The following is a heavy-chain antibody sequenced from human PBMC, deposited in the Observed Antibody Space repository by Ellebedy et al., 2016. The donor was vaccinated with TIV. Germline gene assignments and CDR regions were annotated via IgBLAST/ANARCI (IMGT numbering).Heavy chain of an antibody. CDR3: ARERISSSSRWFDP. D-gene: IGHD6-6*01. CDR1: GFTVSSNY. Sequence: GESLKISCAASGFTVSSNYMSWVRQAPGKGLEWVSFIYSGGSTYYADSVKGRFTISRDNSKNMLYLQMNSLRAEDTAVYYCARERISSSSRWFDPWGQGTLVTVSS. CDR2: IYSGGST. J-gene: IGHJ5*02. V-gene: IGHV3-53*01.